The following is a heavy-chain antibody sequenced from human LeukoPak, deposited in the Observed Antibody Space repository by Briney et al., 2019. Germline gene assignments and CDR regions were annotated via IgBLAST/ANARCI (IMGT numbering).Heavy chain of an antibody. Sequence: SETLSLTCTVSGGSISSYYWSWIRQPAGKGLEWIGRIYTSGSTNYNPSLRSRVTMSIDTSKNQFSLKLTFVTAADTAVYYCAGRRSGIAVAGTRRDYWGQGSLVTVSP. CDR3: AGRRSGIAVAGTRRDY. D-gene: IGHD6-19*01. CDR2: IYTSGST. V-gene: IGHV4-4*07. CDR1: GGSISSYY. J-gene: IGHJ4*02.